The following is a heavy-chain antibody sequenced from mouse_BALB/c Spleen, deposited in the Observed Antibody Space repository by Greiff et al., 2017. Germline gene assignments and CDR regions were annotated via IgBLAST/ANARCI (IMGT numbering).Heavy chain of an antibody. D-gene: IGHD2-2*01. CDR3: TPIYYGYNGFAY. V-gene: IGHV1-5*01. J-gene: IGHJ3*01. CDR1: GYSFTSYW. CDR2: IYPGNSDT. Sequence: EVQLQQSGTVLARPGASVKMSCKASGYSFTSYWMHWVKQRPGQGLEWIGAIYPGNSDTSYNQKFKGKAKLTAVTSASTAYMELSSLTNEDSAVYYCTPIYYGYNGFAYWGQGTLVAVSA.